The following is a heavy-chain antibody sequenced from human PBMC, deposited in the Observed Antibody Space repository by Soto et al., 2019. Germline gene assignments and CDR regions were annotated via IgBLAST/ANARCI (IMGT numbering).Heavy chain of an antibody. J-gene: IGHJ4*02. Sequence: ASVKVSCKASGYTFTVYYMHWVRQAPGQGLEWMGWINPNSGGTNYAQKFQGWVTMTRDTSISTAYMELSRLRSDDTAVYYCARAPLTDYCSGGSCYSFDYWGQGTLVTVSS. CDR3: ARAPLTDYCSGGSCYSFDY. CDR2: INPNSGGT. V-gene: IGHV1-2*04. D-gene: IGHD2-15*01. CDR1: GYTFTVYY.